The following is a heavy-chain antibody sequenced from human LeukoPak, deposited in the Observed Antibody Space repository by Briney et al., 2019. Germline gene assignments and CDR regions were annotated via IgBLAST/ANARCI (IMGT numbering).Heavy chain of an antibody. J-gene: IGHJ4*02. CDR1: GFTFSSYW. Sequence: GGSLRLSCAASGFTFSSYWMSWIRQAPGKGLEWVANIKQDGSEKYYVDSEKGRFTISRDNAKNSLYMQMNGLRADDTAVYYCAGGYYDSNGYGDYFDYWGQGTLVTVS. V-gene: IGHV3-7*04. D-gene: IGHD3-22*01. CDR3: AGGYYDSNGYGDYFDY. CDR2: IKQDGSEK.